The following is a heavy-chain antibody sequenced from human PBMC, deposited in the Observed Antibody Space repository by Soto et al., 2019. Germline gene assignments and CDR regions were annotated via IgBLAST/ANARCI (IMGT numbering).Heavy chain of an antibody. D-gene: IGHD2-2*01. CDR2: ISYDGSNK. CDR1: GFSFSSYA. J-gene: IGHJ6*02. Sequence: GGSLRLSCAASGFSFSSYAMRWVRQAPGKGLEWVAVISYDGSNKYYADSVKGRFTISRDNSKNTLYLQMNSLRAEDTAVYYCARDGYQLLSGAYYYYYGMDVWGQGTTVTVSS. V-gene: IGHV3-30-3*01. CDR3: ARDGYQLLSGAYYYYYGMDV.